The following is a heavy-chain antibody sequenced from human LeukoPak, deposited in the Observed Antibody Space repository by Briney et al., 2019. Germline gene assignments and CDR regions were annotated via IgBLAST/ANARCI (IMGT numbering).Heavy chain of an antibody. Sequence: SVKVSCKASGGTFSSYAISWVRRAPGQGLEWMGRIIPILGIANYAQKFQGRVTITADKSTSTAYMELSSLRSEDTAVYYCASRMLTTGPYWFEPWGQGTLVTVPS. CDR3: ASRMLTTGPYWFEP. D-gene: IGHD4-17*01. CDR2: IIPILGIA. V-gene: IGHV1-69*04. J-gene: IGHJ5*02. CDR1: GGTFSSYA.